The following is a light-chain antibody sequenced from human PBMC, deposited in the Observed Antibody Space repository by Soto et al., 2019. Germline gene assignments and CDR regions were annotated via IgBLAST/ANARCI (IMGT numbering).Light chain of an antibody. CDR2: GAS. Sequence: IVLTQSPGTLSLSPGERATLSCRASQSVSNNYLAWYQQKPGQAPRLLIYGASNRATGIPDRFSGSGSGTDFTLTISRLEPEDFAVYYCQQYGSSPRTFCQGTKVDI. V-gene: IGKV3-20*01. CDR1: QSVSNNY. J-gene: IGKJ1*01. CDR3: QQYGSSPRT.